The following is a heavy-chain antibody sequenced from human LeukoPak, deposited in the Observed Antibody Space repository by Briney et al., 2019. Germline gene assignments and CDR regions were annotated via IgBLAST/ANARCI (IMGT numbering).Heavy chain of an antibody. V-gene: IGHV3-74*01. CDR3: VRGYCSGGSCYARAFDI. J-gene: IGHJ3*02. CDR1: GFTFSGYW. D-gene: IGHD2-15*01. CDR2: INSDGRST. Sequence: GSLRLSCAASGFTFSGYWMHWVRQAPEKGLVWVSRINSDGRSTSYADSVKGRLTISRDNAKNSLYLQMNSLRAEDTAVYYCVRGYCSGGSCYARAFDIWGQGTMVTVSS.